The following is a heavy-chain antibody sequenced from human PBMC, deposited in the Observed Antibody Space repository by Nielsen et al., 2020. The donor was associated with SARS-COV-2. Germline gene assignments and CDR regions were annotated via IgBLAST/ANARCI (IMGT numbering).Heavy chain of an antibody. CDR2: IYYSGST. D-gene: IGHD3-10*01. J-gene: IGHJ3*02. CDR3: ARHSNGEPDAFDI. Sequence: SETLSLTCTVSGGSISSYYWSWIRQPPGKGLEWIGYIYYSGSTNYNPSLKSRVTISVDTPKNQFSLKLSSVTAADTAVYYCARHSNGEPDAFDIWGQGTMVTVSS. CDR1: GGSISSYY. V-gene: IGHV4-59*08.